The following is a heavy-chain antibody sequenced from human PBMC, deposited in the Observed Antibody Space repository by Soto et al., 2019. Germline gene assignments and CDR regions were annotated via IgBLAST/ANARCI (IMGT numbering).Heavy chain of an antibody. CDR2: IYHSGST. D-gene: IGHD6-13*01. J-gene: IGHJ3*02. CDR3: ARSYSSSWPNAFYI. Sequence: QMQLQESGSGLVKPSQTLSLTCTVSGDSISSGDYSWGWIRQPPGKGLEWIGYIYHSGSTYYNPSLKSRVTISVDKSKNQFSLKLSSATAADTAVYYCARSYSSSWPNAFYIWGQGTMVTVSS. V-gene: IGHV4-30-2*01. CDR1: GDSISSGDYS.